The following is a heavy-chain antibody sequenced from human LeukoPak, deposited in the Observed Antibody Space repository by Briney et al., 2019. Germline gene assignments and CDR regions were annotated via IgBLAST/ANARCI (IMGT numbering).Heavy chain of an antibody. J-gene: IGHJ3*02. CDR1: GGSISSYY. CDR3: TIFVVADSDAFEI. V-gene: IGHV4-59*08. D-gene: IGHD3-3*02. CDR2: IYYSGST. Sequence: SETLSLTCTVSGGSISSYYWSWIRQPPGKGLEWIGYIYYSGSTNYNPSLKSRVTISVDTSKNQFSLKLSSVTAADTALYFCTIFVVADSDAFEIWGQGTMVTVSS.